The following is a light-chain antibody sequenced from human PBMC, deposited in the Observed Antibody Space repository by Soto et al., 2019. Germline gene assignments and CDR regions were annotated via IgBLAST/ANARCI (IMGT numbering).Light chain of an antibody. CDR1: QRISTSF. Sequence: EIVLTQSPGTLSLSPGERATLSCRASQRISTSFLAWYQQKPGQAPRLLIYGASSRATGIPDRFSGSGSGTDFTLTISRLEPEDIAVFYWQQFDSSPLTFGGGTKVEIK. CDR3: QQFDSSPLT. J-gene: IGKJ4*01. CDR2: GAS. V-gene: IGKV3-20*01.